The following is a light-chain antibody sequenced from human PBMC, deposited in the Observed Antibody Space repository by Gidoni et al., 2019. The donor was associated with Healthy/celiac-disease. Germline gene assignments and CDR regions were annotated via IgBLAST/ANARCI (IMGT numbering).Light chain of an antibody. CDR3: QQSYSTPIT. CDR1: QSISSY. J-gene: IGKJ5*01. V-gene: IGKV1-39*01. Sequence: DIQMTQSPSSLSASVGDRVTNTCRASQSISSYLNWYQQKPGKAPKLLIYAASSLQSGVPSRFSGSGSGTDCTLTISSLQPEDFATYYCQQSYSTPITYGQGTRLEIK. CDR2: AAS.